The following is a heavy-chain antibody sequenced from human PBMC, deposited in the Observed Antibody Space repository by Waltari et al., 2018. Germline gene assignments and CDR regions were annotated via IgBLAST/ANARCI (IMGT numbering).Heavy chain of an antibody. Sequence: QLQLQESGPGLVKPSETLSLTCTFSGVSISSSSNYWGWIRPPPGKGLEWIGSIYYSGSTCYNPSLKSRVTISVDTSKNQFSLKLSSVTAADTAVYYCARVSMVQGNAFDIWGQGTMVTVSS. CDR3: ARVSMVQGNAFDI. V-gene: IGHV4-39*07. J-gene: IGHJ3*02. CDR1: GVSISSSSNY. CDR2: IYYSGST. D-gene: IGHD3-10*01.